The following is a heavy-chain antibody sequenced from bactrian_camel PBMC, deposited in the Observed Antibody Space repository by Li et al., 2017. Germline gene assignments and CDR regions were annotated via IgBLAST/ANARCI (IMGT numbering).Heavy chain of an antibody. Sequence: VQLVESGGDSVQVGGSLRPSCEVSGHNDRIPGNTYCMGWFRQGPGKEREWVAAFDDDGNTGYAESVKGRFTISQDNAKNTLWLQMDSLKPEDTAMYYCAADFSLLAEYGDYDLCRSVQDPSDFGDWGQGTQVTVS. CDR1: GHNDRIPGNTYC. J-gene: IGHJ6*01. CDR2: FDDDGNT. CDR3: AADFSLLAEYGDYDLCRSVQDPSDFGD. V-gene: IGHV3S53*01. D-gene: IGHD4*01.